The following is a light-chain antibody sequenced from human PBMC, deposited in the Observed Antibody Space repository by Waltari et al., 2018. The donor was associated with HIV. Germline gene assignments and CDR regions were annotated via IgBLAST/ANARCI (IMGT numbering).Light chain of an antibody. CDR2: EFS. CDR1: SSDIGAYNF. Sequence: QSALTQPASVSGSPGKSITISCIGSSSDIGAYNFVSWYQQRPGKAPKLMIYEFSERPSGSSNRFSCSMSGITASLTISVLQADDEADYYCASYTRSGILLFGGGTRLTVL. CDR3: ASYTRSGILL. J-gene: IGLJ2*01. V-gene: IGLV2-14*01.